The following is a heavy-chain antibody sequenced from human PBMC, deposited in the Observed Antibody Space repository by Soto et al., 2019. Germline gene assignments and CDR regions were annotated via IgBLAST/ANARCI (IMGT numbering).Heavy chain of an antibody. CDR2: IYHSGST. Sequence: QVQLQESGPGLVKPSGTLSLTCAVSGGSISSSNWWSWVRQPPGKGLEWIGEIYHSGSTNYNPSLKSRVTISVDKSKNQFSLKLSSVTAADTAVYYCATLQGYCSGGSCYEYYFDYWGQGTLVTVPS. V-gene: IGHV4-4*02. CDR1: GGSISSSNW. J-gene: IGHJ4*02. D-gene: IGHD2-15*01. CDR3: ATLQGYCSGGSCYEYYFDY.